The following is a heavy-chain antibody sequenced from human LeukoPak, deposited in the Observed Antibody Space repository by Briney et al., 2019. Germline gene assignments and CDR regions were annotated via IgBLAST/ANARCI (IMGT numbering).Heavy chain of an antibody. CDR1: GATFTNYA. J-gene: IGHJ4*02. D-gene: IGHD2-15*01. CDR3: ARPRYCSGGDIHNNLDY. V-gene: IGHV1-69*01. CDR2: IVPILGTP. Sequence: SVKLSCKASGATFTNYAISWGREAPGQGLGWMGGIVPILGTPNHAPKFQGRVTISADESTSTAYMELRGLTSEDTAVYFCARPRYCSGGDIHNNLDYWGQGTLVTVSS.